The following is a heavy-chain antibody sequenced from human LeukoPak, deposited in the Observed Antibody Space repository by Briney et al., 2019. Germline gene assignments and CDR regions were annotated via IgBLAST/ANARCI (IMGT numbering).Heavy chain of an antibody. CDR1: GFTFSTYS. CDR2: ITGNGGGT. CDR3: ARRLATGNSGPDY. Sequence: GGSLRLSCAASGFTFSTYSIHWVRQAPGKGLEYVSAITGNGGGTYYADSVKGRFIISRDNSKNTLYLQMGSLRADDMAVYYCARRLATGNSGPDYWGQGTLLTVSS. V-gene: IGHV3-64*02. J-gene: IGHJ4*02. D-gene: IGHD3-9*01.